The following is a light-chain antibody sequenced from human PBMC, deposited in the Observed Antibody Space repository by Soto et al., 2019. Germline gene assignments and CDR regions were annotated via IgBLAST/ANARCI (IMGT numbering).Light chain of an antibody. CDR2: GNI. J-gene: IGLJ2*01. Sequence: QSVLTQPPSVSGAPGQRVAISCTGSSSNTGAGYDVHWYQLFPGTAPKLLIYGNINRPSGVPDRFSGSKSGTSASLAITGLQAEDEADYYCQSYDSSLSGSGVVFGGGAKVTVL. V-gene: IGLV1-40*01. CDR3: QSYDSSLSGSGVV. CDR1: SSNTGAGYD.